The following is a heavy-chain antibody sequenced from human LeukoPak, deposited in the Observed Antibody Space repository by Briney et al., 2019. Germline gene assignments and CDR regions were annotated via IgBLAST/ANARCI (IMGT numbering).Heavy chain of an antibody. CDR2: FDPEDGET. CDR1: GYTLTELS. D-gene: IGHD3-22*01. V-gene: IGHV1-24*01. Sequence: ASVKVSCKVSGYTLTELSMHWVRQAPGKGLEWMGGFDPEDGETIYAQKFQGRVTMTEDTSTDTAYMELSSLRSEDTAVYYCATAEGTYYYDSSGFDYWGQGTLVTVSS. J-gene: IGHJ4*02. CDR3: ATAEGTYYYDSSGFDY.